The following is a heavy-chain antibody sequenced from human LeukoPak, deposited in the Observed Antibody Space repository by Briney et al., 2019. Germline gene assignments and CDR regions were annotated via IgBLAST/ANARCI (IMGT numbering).Heavy chain of an antibody. V-gene: IGHV3-15*01. Sequence: PGGSLRLFCAASGFTFSNAWMSWVRQAPGKGLEWVGRIKSKTDGGTTDYAAPVKGRFTISRDDSKNTLYLQMNSLKTEDTAVYYCTTGVMVSSYYYYSMDVWGKGTTVTVSS. CDR2: IKSKTDGGTT. CDR3: TTGVMVSSYYYYSMDV. CDR1: GFTFSNAW. J-gene: IGHJ6*04. D-gene: IGHD2-21*01.